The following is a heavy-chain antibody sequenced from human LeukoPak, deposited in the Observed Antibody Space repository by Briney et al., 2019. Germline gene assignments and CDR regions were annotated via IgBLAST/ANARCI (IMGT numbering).Heavy chain of an antibody. CDR1: GFTFSSYW. J-gene: IGHJ6*03. CDR2: IKQDGSEK. D-gene: IGHD6-13*01. CDR3: ARVYSSSWDPPYYMGG. V-gene: IGHV3-7*01. Sequence: GGSLRLSCAASGFTFSSYWMSWVRQAPGKGLEWVATIKQDGSEKYYVDSVKGRFTISRDNAKNSLYLQMNSLRAEDTAVYYCARVYSSSWDPPYYMGGWGKGATVTVAS.